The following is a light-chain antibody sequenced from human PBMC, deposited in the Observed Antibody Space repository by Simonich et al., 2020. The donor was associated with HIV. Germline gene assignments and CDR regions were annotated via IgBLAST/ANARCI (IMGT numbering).Light chain of an antibody. Sequence: DIQMTQSPSSLSASVGDRVTINCRASQSISSWLAWDQQKPGKAPKLLIYKASSLESVVPSRFSGSGSGTEFTLTISSLQPDDFATYYCQQYNSYSYTFGQGTKLEIK. CDR3: QQYNSYSYT. V-gene: IGKV1-5*03. CDR2: KAS. CDR1: QSISSW. J-gene: IGKJ2*01.